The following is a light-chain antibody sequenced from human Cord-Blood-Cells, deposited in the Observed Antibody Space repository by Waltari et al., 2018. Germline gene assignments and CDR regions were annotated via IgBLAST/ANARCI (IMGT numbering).Light chain of an antibody. CDR2: EVS. J-gene: IGLJ2*01. CDR1: SSDVGGYTY. CDR3: SSYAGSNNVV. V-gene: IGLV2-8*01. Sequence: QSALTQPPSASGSPGQSVPISCPGPSSDVGGYTYVSWYQQHPGKAPKLMIYEVSKRPSGVPDRFSGSKSGNTASLTVSGLQAEDEADYYCSSYAGSNNVVFGGGTKLTVL.